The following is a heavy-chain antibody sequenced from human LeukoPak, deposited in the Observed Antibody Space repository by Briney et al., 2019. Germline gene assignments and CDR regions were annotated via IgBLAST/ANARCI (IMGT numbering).Heavy chain of an antibody. V-gene: IGHV4-4*07. CDR1: GGSISNYY. J-gene: IGHJ4*02. CDR2: IHSSGST. D-gene: IGHD6-19*01. CDR3: ARGGGSGKLDY. Sequence: SETLSLTCTVSGGSISNYYWTWIRQPAGKGLEWIGRIHSSGSTNFNPSLKSRVTMSVDTSKNQFPLKLSSVTAADTAVYYCARGGGSGKLDYWGQGTLVTVSS.